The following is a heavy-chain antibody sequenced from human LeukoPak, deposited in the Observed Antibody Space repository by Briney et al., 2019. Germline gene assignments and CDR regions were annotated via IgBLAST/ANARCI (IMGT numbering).Heavy chain of an antibody. Sequence: PGGSLRLSCAASGFTFSSYAMSWVRQAPGKGLEWVSPISGSGGSTYYADSVKGRFTISRDNSKNTLYLQMNSLRTEDTAVYYCAKGAEFWSGRLDYWGQGTLVTVSS. J-gene: IGHJ4*02. CDR2: ISGSGGST. V-gene: IGHV3-23*01. CDR3: AKGAEFWSGRLDY. CDR1: GFTFSSYA. D-gene: IGHD3-3*01.